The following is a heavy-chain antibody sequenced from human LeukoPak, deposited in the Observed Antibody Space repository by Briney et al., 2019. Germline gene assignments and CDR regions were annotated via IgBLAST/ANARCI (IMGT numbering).Heavy chain of an antibody. CDR2: IYYSGST. CDR3: ARGIAIRGVMKYGMDV. V-gene: IGHV4-59*01. Sequence: KSSETLSLTCTVSGGSISSYYWSWIRQPPGKGLKWIGYIYYSGSTNYNPSLKSRVTISVDTSKNQFSLKLSSVTAADTAVYYCARGIAIRGVMKYGMDVWGQGTTVTVSS. D-gene: IGHD3-10*01. J-gene: IGHJ6*02. CDR1: GGSISSYY.